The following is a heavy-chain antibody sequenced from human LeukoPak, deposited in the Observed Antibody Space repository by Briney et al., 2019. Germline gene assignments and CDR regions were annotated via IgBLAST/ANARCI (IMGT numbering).Heavy chain of an antibody. Sequence: GASVKVSRKASGYTFTSYDSNWVRQATGQRPEWMGWMSPNSGDTGYAQKFQDRVTMTRNTSISTAYMELSSLRSDDTAVYYCARGPPNWGYDYWGPGTLVTVSS. CDR2: MSPNSGDT. CDR3: ARGPPNWGYDY. J-gene: IGHJ4*02. CDR1: GYTFTSYD. V-gene: IGHV1-8*01. D-gene: IGHD7-27*01.